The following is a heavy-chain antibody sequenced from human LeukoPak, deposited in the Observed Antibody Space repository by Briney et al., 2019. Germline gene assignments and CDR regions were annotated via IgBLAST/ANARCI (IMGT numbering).Heavy chain of an antibody. V-gene: IGHV4-34*01. J-gene: IGHJ4*02. CDR2: INHSGST. Sequence: PSETLSLTCAVYGGSFSGYYWSWIRQPPGKGLEWIGEINHSGSTNYNPSLKSRVTISVDTSKNQFSLKLSSVTAADTAVYYCARSVNAQGYGRKYYFDYWGQGTLVTVSS. CDR1: GGSFSGYY. D-gene: IGHD4-17*01. CDR3: ARSVNAQGYGRKYYFDY.